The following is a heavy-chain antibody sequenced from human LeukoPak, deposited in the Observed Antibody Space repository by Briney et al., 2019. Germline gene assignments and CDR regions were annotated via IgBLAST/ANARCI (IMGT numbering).Heavy chain of an antibody. V-gene: IGHV3-53*01. CDR3: RAGFDY. CDR2: IYSGGST. Sequence: GRSLRLSCAASGFTFSSYAMHWVRQAPGKGLEWVSVIYSGGSTYYADSVKGRFTISRDNSKNTLYLQMNSLRAEDTAVYYCRAGFDYWGQGTLVTVSS. CDR1: GFTFSSYA. J-gene: IGHJ4*02.